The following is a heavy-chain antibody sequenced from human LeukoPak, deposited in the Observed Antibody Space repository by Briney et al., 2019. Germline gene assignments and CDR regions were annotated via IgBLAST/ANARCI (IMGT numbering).Heavy chain of an antibody. Sequence: ASVKVSCKTSNYTFTNYGITWVRQAPGQGPEWLGWISTYNDNTYYAQKFQSRVTMTTDTSTSTAYMELMSLTSDDTAVYYCARSNSGSYYHFDYWGQGTLVTVSS. CDR2: ISTYNDNT. CDR1: NYTFTNYG. V-gene: IGHV1-18*01. D-gene: IGHD1-26*01. CDR3: ARSNSGSYYHFDY. J-gene: IGHJ4*02.